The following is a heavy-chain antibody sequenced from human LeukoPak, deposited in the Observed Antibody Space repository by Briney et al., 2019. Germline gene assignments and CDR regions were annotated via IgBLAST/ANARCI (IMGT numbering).Heavy chain of an antibody. CDR3: AAYGGNSWGFDY. D-gene: IGHD4-17*01. V-gene: IGHV4-59*01. Sequence: SETLSLTCSVSGGSISSYYWSWIRQPPGKGLEWIGYLYYSGSTNYNPSLKSRVTISVDTSKNQFSLKLSSVTAADTAVYYCAAYGGNSWGFDYWGQGTLVTVSS. CDR1: GGSISSYY. J-gene: IGHJ4*02. CDR2: LYYSGST.